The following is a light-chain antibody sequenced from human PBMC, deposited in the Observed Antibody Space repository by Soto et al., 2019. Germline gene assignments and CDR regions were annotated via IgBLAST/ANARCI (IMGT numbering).Light chain of an antibody. CDR1: QSVSSN. Sequence: EIVMTQSPATLSVSPGERATLSCRASQSVSSNLAWYQQKPGQAARLLIDGASTRATGIPARFSGSGSGTEFTLTISSLQSEDFAVYYCQQYNNWPPWTFDQGTKVEIK. J-gene: IGKJ1*01. V-gene: IGKV3-15*01. CDR2: GAS. CDR3: QQYNNWPPWT.